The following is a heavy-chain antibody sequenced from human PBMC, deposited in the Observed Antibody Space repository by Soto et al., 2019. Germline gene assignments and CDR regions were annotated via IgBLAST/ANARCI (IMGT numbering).Heavy chain of an antibody. V-gene: IGHV1-18*01. D-gene: IGHD3-3*01. CDR2: ISAYNGNT. CDR3: ARFPPPPDS. J-gene: IGHJ5*02. CDR1: GYTFTSYG. Sequence: QVQLVQSGAEVKKPGASVKVSCKASGYTFTSYGISWVRQAPGQGLEWMGWISAYNGNTNYAQKLQGRVTMTTDTSTSTAYREVGGLESGDQAGFSWARFPPPPDSWGPGTL.